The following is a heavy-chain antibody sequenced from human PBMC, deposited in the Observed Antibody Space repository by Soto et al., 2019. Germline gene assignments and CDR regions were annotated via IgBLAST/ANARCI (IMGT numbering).Heavy chain of an antibody. CDR3: ATEDGASFNS. Sequence: QVHLVQSGAEMKKPGSSVKVSCKVSGGDLTNSGISWVRQAPGQGLEWMGGIFPLVAMVDYSQKFQGRVTITADESTNTDYMDLGSLRSEDTAVYYCATEDGASFNSWGQGTLVIVSS. CDR2: IFPLVAMV. D-gene: IGHD1-26*01. CDR1: GGDLTNSG. J-gene: IGHJ5*01. V-gene: IGHV1-69*12.